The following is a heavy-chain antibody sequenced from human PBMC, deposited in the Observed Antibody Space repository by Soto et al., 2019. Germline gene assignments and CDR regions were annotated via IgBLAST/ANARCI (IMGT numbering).Heavy chain of an antibody. CDR2: INHSGNT. Sequence: SETLSLTCAVYGGSLSGYYWIWIRQPPGKGLEWIGEINHSGNTNYNPSLKSRVTISVDTSKNQFSLNLTSVTAADTAVYYCARATTGIDYWGQGTLVTVSS. V-gene: IGHV4-34*01. CDR1: GGSLSGYY. J-gene: IGHJ4*02. D-gene: IGHD4-17*01. CDR3: ARATTGIDY.